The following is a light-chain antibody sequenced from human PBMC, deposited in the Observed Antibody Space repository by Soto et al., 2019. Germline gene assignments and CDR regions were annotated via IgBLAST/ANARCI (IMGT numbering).Light chain of an antibody. V-gene: IGKV3-20*01. Sequence: EIVLTQSPGTLSLSPGERATLSCRASQSFSSSYLAWYQQKPGQAPRLLIYGASSRATGIPDRFSGSGSGTDFTHIISRLEPEDFAVYYCQQYGSSPPYTFGQGIKLEIK. CDR2: GAS. CDR1: QSFSSSY. J-gene: IGKJ2*01. CDR3: QQYGSSPPYT.